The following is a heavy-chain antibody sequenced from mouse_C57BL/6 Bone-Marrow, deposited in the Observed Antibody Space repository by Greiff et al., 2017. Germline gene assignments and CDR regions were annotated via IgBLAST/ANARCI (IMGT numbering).Heavy chain of an antibody. CDR1: GFTFTTYP. Sequence: QVQLQQSGAELVKPGASVKMSCKASGFTFTTYPIEWMKQNHGKSLEWTGNFHPYNDDTKYNEKFKGKATLTVEKSSSTVYLELSGLTSADSACYYCARGGNYGEYYFDYWGKGTTLTVSS. V-gene: IGHV1-47*01. D-gene: IGHD2-1*01. CDR3: ARGGNYGEYYFDY. J-gene: IGHJ2*01. CDR2: FHPYNDDT.